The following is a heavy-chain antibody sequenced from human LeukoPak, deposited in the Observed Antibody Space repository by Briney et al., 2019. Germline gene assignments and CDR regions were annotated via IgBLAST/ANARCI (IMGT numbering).Heavy chain of an antibody. Sequence: SETLSLTCTVSGGSISSYYWSWIRQPPGKGLEWIGYIYYSGSTNYNPSLKSRVTISVDTSKNQFSLKLSSVTAADTAVYYCARGLSAYSENFDYWGQGTLVTVSS. CDR2: IYYSGST. J-gene: IGHJ4*02. V-gene: IGHV4-59*01. CDR3: ARGLSAYSENFDY. CDR1: GGSISSYY. D-gene: IGHD2-15*01.